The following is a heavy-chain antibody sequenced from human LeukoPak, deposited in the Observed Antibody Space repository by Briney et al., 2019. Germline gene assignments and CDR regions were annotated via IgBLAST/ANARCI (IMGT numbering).Heavy chain of an antibody. Sequence: ASVKVSCKASGYTFIDFYMHWVRQAPGQGLEWMGWINPNSGGTNYAQKFQGRVTMTRDTSISTAYMELSRLRSDDTVIYYCARGHCSGGICYDWYFDLWGRGTLVTVSS. CDR3: ARGHCSGGICYDWYFDL. D-gene: IGHD2-15*01. CDR2: INPNSGGT. CDR1: GYTFIDFY. J-gene: IGHJ2*01. V-gene: IGHV1-2*02.